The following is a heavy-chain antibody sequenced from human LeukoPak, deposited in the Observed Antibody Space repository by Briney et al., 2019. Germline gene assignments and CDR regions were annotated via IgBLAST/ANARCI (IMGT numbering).Heavy chain of an antibody. CDR1: GFTFSDYA. Sequence: GGSLRLSCAASGFTFSDYAMNWVRQAPGKGLEWVSSIISSSSYIYYADSVKGRFTISRDNAKDSLYLQMSSLRAEDTAVYYCARSGTYYDFWSGPDYWGQGTLVTVSS. D-gene: IGHD3-3*01. CDR3: ARSGTYYDFWSGPDY. V-gene: IGHV3-21*01. J-gene: IGHJ4*02. CDR2: IISSSSYI.